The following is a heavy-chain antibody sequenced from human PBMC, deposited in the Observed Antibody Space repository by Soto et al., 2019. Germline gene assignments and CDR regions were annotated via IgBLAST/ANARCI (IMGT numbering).Heavy chain of an antibody. CDR2: INPSGGST. J-gene: IGHJ6*02. CDR3: ARDRNYDFWSGYYKLDYYYGMDV. V-gene: IGHV1-46*01. Sequence: VASVKVSCKASGYTFTSYYMHWVRQAPGQGLEWMGIINPSGGSTSYAQKFQGRVTMTRDTSTSTVYMELSSLRSEDTAVYYCARDRNYDFWSGYYKLDYYYGMDVWGQGTTVTVSS. CDR1: GYTFTSYY. D-gene: IGHD3-3*01.